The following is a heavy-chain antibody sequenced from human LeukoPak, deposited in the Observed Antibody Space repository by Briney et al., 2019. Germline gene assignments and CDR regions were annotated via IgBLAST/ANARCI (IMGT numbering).Heavy chain of an antibody. J-gene: IGHJ4*02. CDR3: ARADHAVAGTIDY. D-gene: IGHD6-19*01. V-gene: IGHV3-21*01. CDR1: GFTFSSYS. Sequence: GGSLRLSCAASGFTFSSYSMNWVRQAPGKGLEWVSSISSSSSYIYYADSVKGRFTISRDNARNSLYLQMNGLRAEDTAVYYCARADHAVAGTIDYWGQGTLVTVSS. CDR2: ISSSSSYI.